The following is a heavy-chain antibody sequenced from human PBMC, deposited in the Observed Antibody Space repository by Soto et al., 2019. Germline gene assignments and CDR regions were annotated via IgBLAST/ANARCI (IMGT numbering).Heavy chain of an antibody. J-gene: IGHJ5*02. CDR2: IKQDGSAK. CDR3: ARGTCSGGTCNTIWFDP. V-gene: IGHV3-7*04. CDR1: GFTFSSYW. D-gene: IGHD2-15*01. Sequence: VQLVESGGGLVQPGGSLRLSCAASGFTFSSYWMSWVRQAPGKGLEWVANIKQDGSAKYYVDSVKGRFTISRDNAKNSLYLQMDSVRAEDTAVYYCARGTCSGGTCNTIWFDPWGQGTLVTVSS.